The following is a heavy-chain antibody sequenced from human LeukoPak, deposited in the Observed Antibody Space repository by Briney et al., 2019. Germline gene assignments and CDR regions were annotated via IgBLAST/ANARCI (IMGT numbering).Heavy chain of an antibody. D-gene: IGHD4/OR15-4a*01. CDR2: ISSSGSTI. CDR3: ARRAGAYSHPYDY. V-gene: IGHV3-11*01. Sequence: GGSLRLSCAASGFTVSSNYMSWVRQAPGKGLEWVSYISSSGSTIYYADSVKGRFTISRDYSKNTLYLQVNSLRAEDTAVYYCARRAGAYSHPYDYWGQGTLVTVSS. CDR1: GFTVSSNY. J-gene: IGHJ4*02.